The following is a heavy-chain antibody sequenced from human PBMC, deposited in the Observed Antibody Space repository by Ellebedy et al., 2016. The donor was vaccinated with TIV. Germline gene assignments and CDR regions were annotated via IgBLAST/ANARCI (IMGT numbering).Heavy chain of an antibody. D-gene: IGHD3-22*01. CDR1: GGSISSSSYY. CDR2: IYYSGST. V-gene: IGHV4-39*01. J-gene: IGHJ4*02. Sequence: MPSETLSLTCTVSGGSISSSSYYWGWIRQPPGKGLEWIGSIYYSGSTYYNPSLKSRVTISVDTSKNQFSLKLSSVTAADTAVYYCARVLPYYYDSCGYFDYWGRGTLVTVSS. CDR3: ARVLPYYYDSCGYFDY.